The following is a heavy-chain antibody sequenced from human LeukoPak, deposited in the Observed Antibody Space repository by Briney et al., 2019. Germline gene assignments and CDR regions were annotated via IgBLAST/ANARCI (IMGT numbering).Heavy chain of an antibody. CDR3: ITDVPDSSAYPFDY. V-gene: IGHV3-15*01. J-gene: IGHJ4*02. Sequence: GGSLRLSCAASGFTFSTAWMSWVRQAPGEGLEWVALIKSKTDGETTHYAAPVKGRFTISRDDSKNTLYLQMNSLKGEDTAVYYCITDVPDSSAYPFDYWGQGTLVTVSS. CDR2: IKSKTDGETT. CDR1: GFTFSTAW. D-gene: IGHD3-22*01.